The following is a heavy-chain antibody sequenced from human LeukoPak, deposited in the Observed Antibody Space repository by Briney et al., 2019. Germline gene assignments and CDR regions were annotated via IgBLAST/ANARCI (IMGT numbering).Heavy chain of an antibody. D-gene: IGHD3-22*01. CDR3: ARLEGARYDSSGFYYDVEVIFDY. CDR1: GGSFSDYY. CDR2: INHTGST. Sequence: SETLSLTCAVYGGSFSDYYWNWIRQPPGKGLEWIGEINHTGSTNYNPSLKSRRTISVDTSKNKCSLKLSSVTAADTAVYYCARLEGARYDSSGFYYDVEVIFDYWGQGTLVTVSS. J-gene: IGHJ4*02. V-gene: IGHV4-34*01.